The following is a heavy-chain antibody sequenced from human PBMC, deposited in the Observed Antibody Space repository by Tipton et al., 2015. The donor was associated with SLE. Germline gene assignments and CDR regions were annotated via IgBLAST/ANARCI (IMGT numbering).Heavy chain of an antibody. CDR3: ARDLNYYDSSGYPNSDAFDI. Sequence: TLSLTCTVSGCSISSHYWSWMRQPPGKGLEWMWDIYYSGRTNYNPSLKSRVTISVDTSKNQFSLKLSSVTAAATAVYYCARDLNYYDSSGYPNSDAFDIWGQGTMVTVSS. CDR1: GCSISSHY. CDR2: IYYSGRT. V-gene: IGHV4-59*11. J-gene: IGHJ3*02. D-gene: IGHD3-22*01.